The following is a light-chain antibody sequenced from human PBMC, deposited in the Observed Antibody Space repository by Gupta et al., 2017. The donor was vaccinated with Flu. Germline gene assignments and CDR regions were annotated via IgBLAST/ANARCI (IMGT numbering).Light chain of an antibody. V-gene: IGLV3-19*01. Sequence: SSELTQDPTVSVALGQTVTVTCQGDSLRNYYASWYQQKTGQAPLLLKYGKNNRPSGIPDRFSASRSGNTASLTITGAQAEDEADYFCSSRYGTYKRYVFGTATRFTVL. CDR3: SSRYGTYKRYV. CDR2: GKN. CDR1: SLRNYY. J-gene: IGLJ1*01.